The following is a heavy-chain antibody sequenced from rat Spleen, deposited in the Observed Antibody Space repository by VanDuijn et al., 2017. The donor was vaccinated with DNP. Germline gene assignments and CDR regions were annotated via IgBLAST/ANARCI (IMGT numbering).Heavy chain of an antibody. CDR1: GFSLTSYS. J-gene: IGHJ2*01. CDR2: IWAGGST. Sequence: QVQLKESGPGLVQPSETLSLTCTVSGFSLTSYSVSWVRQPLGKGLVWMGTIWAGGSTNYNSAVQSRLSISRDTSRSQVFLKMNSLQPEDTGTYYCARPYYYGGGDYFDYWGQGVMVTVSS. V-gene: IGHV2-72*01. D-gene: IGHD1-1*01. CDR3: ARPYYYGGGDYFDY.